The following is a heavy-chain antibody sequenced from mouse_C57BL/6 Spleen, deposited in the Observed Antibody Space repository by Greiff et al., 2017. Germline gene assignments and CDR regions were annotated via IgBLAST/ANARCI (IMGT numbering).Heavy chain of an antibody. J-gene: IGHJ4*01. V-gene: IGHV2-2*01. CDR1: GFSFTSYG. Sequence: VQVVESGPGLVQPSQCLSITCTVSGFSFTSYGVHWVRQSPGKGLEWLGVICSGGSTDYNAAIISRLSISKENSKSQVFFKMNSLQADDTAIYYCASLLYYAMDYWGQGTSVTVSS. CDR3: ASLLYYAMDY. CDR2: ICSGGST. D-gene: IGHD2-1*01.